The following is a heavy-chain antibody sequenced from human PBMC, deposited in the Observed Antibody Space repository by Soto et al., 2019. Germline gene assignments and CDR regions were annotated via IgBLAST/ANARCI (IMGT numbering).Heavy chain of an antibody. CDR2: IIPIFGTA. Sequence: QVQLVQSGAEVKKPGSSVKVSCKASGGTFSSYAISWVRQAPGQGLEWMGGIIPIFGTANYAQKFQGRVTINADESTSTAYMELSSLRSEDTAVYYCARTPRPIWSGYYSNYYYGMDVWGQGTTVTVSS. CDR3: ARTPRPIWSGYYSNYYYGMDV. D-gene: IGHD3-3*01. CDR1: GGTFSSYA. J-gene: IGHJ6*02. V-gene: IGHV1-69*01.